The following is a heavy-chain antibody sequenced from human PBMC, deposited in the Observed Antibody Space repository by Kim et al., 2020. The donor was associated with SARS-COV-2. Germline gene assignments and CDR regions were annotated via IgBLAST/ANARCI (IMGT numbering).Heavy chain of an antibody. CDR3: ARVGPSFGDGYNYGFDY. Sequence: SETLSLTCTVSGGPISSSSYYWGWIRQPPGKGLEWIGSIYYSGSTYYNPSLKSGVTIPVDTSKNQFTLKLSSVTAADTAVYYCARVGPSFGDGYNYGFDYWGQGSLVTVSS. CDR2: IYYSGST. J-gene: IGHJ4*02. D-gene: IGHD5-12*01. CDR1: GGPISSSSYY. V-gene: IGHV4-39*01.